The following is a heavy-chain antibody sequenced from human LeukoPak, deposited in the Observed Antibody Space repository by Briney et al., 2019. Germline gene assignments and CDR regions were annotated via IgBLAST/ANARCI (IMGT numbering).Heavy chain of an antibody. V-gene: IGHV4-61*08. CDR2: INYSGST. CDR3: ASSGWYGNWFDP. D-gene: IGHD6-19*01. Sequence: PSETLSLTCTVSGGSISSGGHYWSWIRQRPGKGLEWIGYINYSGSTYYNPSLKSRVTISVDTSKNQFSLKLSSVTAADTAVYYCASSGWYGNWFDPWGQGTLVTVSS. CDR1: GGSISSGGHY. J-gene: IGHJ5*02.